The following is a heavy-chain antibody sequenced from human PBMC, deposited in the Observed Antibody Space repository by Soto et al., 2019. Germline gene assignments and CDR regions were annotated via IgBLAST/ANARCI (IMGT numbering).Heavy chain of an antibody. CDR3: ARGEGSGSNALGY. J-gene: IGHJ4*02. D-gene: IGHD3-10*01. CDR2: IQGGGSI. CDR1: GFSVSNNY. Sequence: EVMLDESGGGFVKPGGSLRLSCAASGFSVSNNYMTWVRQAPGKGLEWVSVIQGGGSISYADSVRDRFTISRDSSKNTVLLEMNSLRSEDTAVYFCARGEGSGSNALGYWGQGTLVTVSS. V-gene: IGHV3-66*01.